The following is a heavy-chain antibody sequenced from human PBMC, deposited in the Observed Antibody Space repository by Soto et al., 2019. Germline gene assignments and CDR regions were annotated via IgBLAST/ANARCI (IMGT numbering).Heavy chain of an antibody. CDR1: GFTFSSYG. D-gene: IGHD2-2*01. CDR2: IWSDGSNK. CDR3: AREVVVSRGASYFGY. V-gene: IGHV3-33*01. J-gene: IGHJ4*02. Sequence: PGGSLRLSCAASGFTFSSYGMHWVRQAPGKGLEWVAVIWSDGSNKYYADSVKGRFTISRDNSKNTLYLQVNSLRAEDTAVYYCAREVVVSRGASYFGYWGPGTLVTVSS.